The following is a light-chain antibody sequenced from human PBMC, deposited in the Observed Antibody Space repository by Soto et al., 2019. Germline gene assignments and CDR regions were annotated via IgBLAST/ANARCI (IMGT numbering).Light chain of an antibody. V-gene: IGKV3-15*01. CDR1: QSVSSN. J-gene: IGKJ3*01. Sequence: EIVMTQSPDTLSVSPGERVTLSCRASQSVSSNLAWYQQKPGQAPRLLVYGASTRATGIPARFSGSGSGTEFTLTISSLQSEDCAVYYCQQYDNWPPGFGPGTKVGIE. CDR3: QQYDNWPPG. CDR2: GAS.